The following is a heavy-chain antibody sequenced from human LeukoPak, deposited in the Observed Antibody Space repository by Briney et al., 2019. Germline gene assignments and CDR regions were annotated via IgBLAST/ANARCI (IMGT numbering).Heavy chain of an antibody. Sequence: LETLSLTCTVSLDSTTSNFWSWVRQPPGKGLEWIGEIHRSGSPNYNPSLQSRVTISIDRSRNQIVLELSSVTAADTAVYYCAREILGGFNPGAYWGQGTLVTVSS. J-gene: IGHJ4*02. D-gene: IGHD1-14*01. CDR1: LDSTTSNF. CDR2: IHRSGSP. V-gene: IGHV4-4*02. CDR3: AREILGGFNPGAY.